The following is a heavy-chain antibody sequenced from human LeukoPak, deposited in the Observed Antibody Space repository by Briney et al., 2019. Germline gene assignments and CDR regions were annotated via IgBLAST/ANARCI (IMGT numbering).Heavy chain of an antibody. Sequence: SQTLSLTCAISGDSVSSNSAAWNWIRQSPSRGLEWLGRTYYRSKWYNDYAVSVKSRITINPDTSKNQFSLQLNSVTPEDTAVYYCARTISTVTTPRGGKYYFDYWGQGTLVTVSS. J-gene: IGHJ4*02. V-gene: IGHV6-1*01. D-gene: IGHD4-17*01. CDR1: GDSVSSNSAA. CDR3: ARTISTVTTPRGGKYYFDY. CDR2: TYYRSKWYN.